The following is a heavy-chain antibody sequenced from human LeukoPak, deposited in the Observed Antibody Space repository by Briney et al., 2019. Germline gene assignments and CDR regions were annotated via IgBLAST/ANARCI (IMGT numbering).Heavy chain of an antibody. D-gene: IGHD4-17*01. Sequence: ASVKASCKVSGSTLTDLSMHWVRQAPGQGLEWMGGFNPEDAETIYARSFPGRLNVTEDTSTDTAYMELSSLRSEDTAMYYCATEIVGYGAVHYCDSWGEGNLVTVSS. CDR2: FNPEDAET. CDR1: GSTLTDLS. V-gene: IGHV1-24*01. CDR3: ATEIVGYGAVHYCDS. J-gene: IGHJ4*02.